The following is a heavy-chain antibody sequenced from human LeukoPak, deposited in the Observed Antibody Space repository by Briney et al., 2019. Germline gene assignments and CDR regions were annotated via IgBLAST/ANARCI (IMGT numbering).Heavy chain of an antibody. CDR1: GGSVSSGRYY. V-gene: IGHV4-61*01. CDR2: IYDSGST. Sequence: SETLSLTCTVSGGSVSSGRYYWSWIRQPPGKGLEWIGFIYDSGSTNYNPSLMSRVTISIDTSKTQFSLKLNSVTAADTAAYYCARGILVGATGYSFDYWGQGTLVTVSA. J-gene: IGHJ4*02. CDR3: ARGILVGATGYSFDY. D-gene: IGHD1-26*01.